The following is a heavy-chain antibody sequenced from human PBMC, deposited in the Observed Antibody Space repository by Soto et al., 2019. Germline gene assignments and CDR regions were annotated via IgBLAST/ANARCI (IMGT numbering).Heavy chain of an antibody. Sequence: QVQLQESGPGLVKPSETLSLNSGVSGGSISQYYWSWIRQPAGKGLEWIGRIYSGGSTNYNPSLESRVTMSVDTSKNQFSLKLSSVTAADTAVYYCARGPGGFGDFSLDYWGQGTLVTVSS. D-gene: IGHD3-10*01. V-gene: IGHV4-4*07. CDR3: ARGPGGFGDFSLDY. CDR2: IYSGGST. CDR1: GGSISQYY. J-gene: IGHJ4*02.